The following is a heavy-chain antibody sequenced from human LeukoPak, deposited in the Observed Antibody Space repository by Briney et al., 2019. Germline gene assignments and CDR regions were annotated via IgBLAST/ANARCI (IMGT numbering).Heavy chain of an antibody. Sequence: GASVKVSCKASGYTFTSYYMHWVRQAPGQGLEWMGRINPSGGSTSYAQKFQGRVTMTRDTSTSTVYMELSSLGSEDTAAYYCAREGNTDYYFDYWGQGTLVTVSS. J-gene: IGHJ4*02. V-gene: IGHV1-46*01. CDR3: AREGNTDYYFDY. CDR1: GYTFTSYY. D-gene: IGHD5-18*01. CDR2: INPSGGST.